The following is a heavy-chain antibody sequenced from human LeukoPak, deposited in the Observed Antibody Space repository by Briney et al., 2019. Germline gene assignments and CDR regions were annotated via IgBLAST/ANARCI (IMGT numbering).Heavy chain of an antibody. CDR1: GFTFSSYA. V-gene: IGHV3-23*01. Sequence: QPGGALRLSCATSGFTFSSYAMNWVRQAPGKGLEWVSTISGSGGSTYYADSGKGRFTVSRDNSKNTLSLQMNSLRAEDTAVYYWAKPPFASGNYVFDFWGQGTMVTVSS. CDR2: ISGSGGST. CDR3: AKPPFASGNYVFDF. J-gene: IGHJ3*01. D-gene: IGHD3-10*01.